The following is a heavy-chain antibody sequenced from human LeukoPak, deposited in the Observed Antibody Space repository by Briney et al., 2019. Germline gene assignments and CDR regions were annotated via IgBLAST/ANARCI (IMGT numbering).Heavy chain of an antibody. CDR1: GFTFSDYW. CDR2: IKDDGGET. V-gene: IGHV3-7*01. Sequence: PGGSLRLSCAASGFTFSDYWMTWVRQAPGKGLQWVANIKDDGGETYYVDSVKGRFTISRDNAKNSLYLQMNSLRAEDTAVYYCAKDAAVGSSGYYYVPPLYYFHYWGQGTLVTVSS. J-gene: IGHJ4*02. CDR3: AKDAAVGSSGYYYVPPLYYFHY. D-gene: IGHD3-22*01.